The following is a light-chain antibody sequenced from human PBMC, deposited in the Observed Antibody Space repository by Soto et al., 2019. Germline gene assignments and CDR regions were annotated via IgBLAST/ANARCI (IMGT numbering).Light chain of an antibody. J-gene: IGKJ4*01. CDR1: QSISSY. CDR3: QQSYSTLG. CDR2: AAS. V-gene: IGKV1-39*01. Sequence: DIQMTQSPSSLSASVGDRVTITCRASQSISSYLNWYQQKPGKAPKLLIYAASSLQSGVPSRFSGSGSGTDFTLNISRLQPEDFATYYCQQSYSTLGFGGGTKVEIK.